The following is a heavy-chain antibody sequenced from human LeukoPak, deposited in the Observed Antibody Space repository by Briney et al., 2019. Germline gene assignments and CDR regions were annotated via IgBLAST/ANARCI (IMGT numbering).Heavy chain of an antibody. J-gene: IGHJ4*02. Sequence: GGSLRLSCAASGFTFSSYGMHWVRKAPGKGLEWVAVIWYDGSNKYYADSVKGRFTISRDNSKNTLYLQMNSLRAEDTAVYYCARDGASYDSSGYYYMWGQGTLVTVSS. CDR1: GFTFSSYG. D-gene: IGHD3-22*01. V-gene: IGHV3-33*01. CDR2: IWYDGSNK. CDR3: ARDGASYDSSGYYYM.